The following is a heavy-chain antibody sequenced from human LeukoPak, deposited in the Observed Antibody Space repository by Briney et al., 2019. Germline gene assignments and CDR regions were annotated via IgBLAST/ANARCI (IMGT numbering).Heavy chain of an antibody. CDR2: VSSSSGYI. CDR3: AREPFTMVRGVLSY. J-gene: IGHJ4*02. CDR1: GFTFSSYS. D-gene: IGHD3-10*01. V-gene: IGHV3-21*01. Sequence: GGSLRLSCAASGFTFSSYSMNWVRQAPGKGLEWVSSVSSSSGYIYYADSVKGRFTISRDNAKNSLYLQMNSLRAEDTAVYYCAREPFTMVRGVLSYWGQGTLVTVSS.